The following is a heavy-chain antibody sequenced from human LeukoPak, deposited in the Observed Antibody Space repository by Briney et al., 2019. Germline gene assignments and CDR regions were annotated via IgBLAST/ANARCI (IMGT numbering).Heavy chain of an antibody. CDR3: AKALGYNWNYYYMDV. J-gene: IGHJ6*03. Sequence: ASVKVSCKASGYTFTHHSITWVRQAPGQGLEFMGWISAYNGDTKFAQKFQGRVTMTTDASTSTAYMELRSLTSDDTAVYYCAKALGYNWNYYYMDVWGKGTTVTVSS. CDR2: ISAYNGDT. V-gene: IGHV1-18*01. D-gene: IGHD1-20*01. CDR1: GYTFTHHS.